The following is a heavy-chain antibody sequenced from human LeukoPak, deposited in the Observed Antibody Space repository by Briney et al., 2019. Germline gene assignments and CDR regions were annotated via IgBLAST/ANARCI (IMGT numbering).Heavy chain of an antibody. D-gene: IGHD3-3*01. CDR2: ISWDAGNT. CDR1: GFSFDDYI. J-gene: IGHJ5*02. Sequence: GGSLRLSCAASGFSFDDYIMHWVRHAPGKGLEWVSLISWDAGNTYYADSVKGRFTISRDNSRNSLYLQMNSLRTEDTALYYCAKGGMYYNFWSGLITWGQGTLVTVSS. V-gene: IGHV3-43*01. CDR3: AKGGMYYNFWSGLIT.